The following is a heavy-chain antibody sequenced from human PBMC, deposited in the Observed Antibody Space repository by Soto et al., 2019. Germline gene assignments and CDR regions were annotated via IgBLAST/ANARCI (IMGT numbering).Heavy chain of an antibody. D-gene: IGHD6-19*01. V-gene: IGHV3-74*01. CDR2: INSDGSST. Sequence: GGSLRLSCAASGFTFSSYWMHWVRQAPGKGLEWVSRINSDGSSTSYADSVKGRFTISRDNAKNTLYLQMNSLRAEDTAVYYCASPSIAVAGTLSDYWGQGTLVTVSS. CDR1: GFTFSSYW. CDR3: ASPSIAVAGTLSDY. J-gene: IGHJ4*02.